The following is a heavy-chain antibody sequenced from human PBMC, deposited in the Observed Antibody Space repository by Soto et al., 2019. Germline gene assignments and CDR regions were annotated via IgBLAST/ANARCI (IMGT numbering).Heavy chain of an antibody. CDR2: INHSGST. V-gene: IGHV4-34*01. D-gene: IGHD3-3*01. CDR1: GGSFSGYY. CDR3: AKVNDFWTGSYSTNWFDP. J-gene: IGHJ5*02. Sequence: PSETLSLTCAVYGGSFSGYYWSWIRQPPGKGLEWIGEINHSGSTNYNPSLKSRLTISVDTSKNQFSLKLSSVTAADTAVYYCAKVNDFWTGSYSTNWFDPWGQGTLVTVSS.